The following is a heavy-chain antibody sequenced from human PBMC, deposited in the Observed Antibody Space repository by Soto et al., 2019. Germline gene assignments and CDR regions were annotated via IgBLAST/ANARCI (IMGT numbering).Heavy chain of an antibody. V-gene: IGHV3-7*01. CDR1: GFTFSSYW. Sequence: GGSLRLSCAASGFTFSSYWMSWVRQAPGKELEWVANIKQDGSEKYYVDSVKGRFTISRDNAKNSLYLQMNSLRAEDTAVYYCARAPYYGQYWYFDLWGRGTLVTVS. CDR3: ARAPYYGQYWYFDL. J-gene: IGHJ2*01. D-gene: IGHD4-17*01. CDR2: IKQDGSEK.